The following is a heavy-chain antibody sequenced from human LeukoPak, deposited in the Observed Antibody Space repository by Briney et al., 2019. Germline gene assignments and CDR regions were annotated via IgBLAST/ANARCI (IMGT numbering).Heavy chain of an antibody. J-gene: IGHJ4*02. CDR1: GLTFRNYW. Sequence: PGGSLRLSCAASGLTFRNYWMNWVRQAPEKGLEWVATIKQDGSETFYVDFVKGRFTISRDNAKDSLYLQMNSLRVEDTAVYYCSGGSGWLTDYWGQGTLVTVSS. CDR3: SGGSGWLTDY. CDR2: IKQDGSET. V-gene: IGHV3-7*04. D-gene: IGHD6-19*01.